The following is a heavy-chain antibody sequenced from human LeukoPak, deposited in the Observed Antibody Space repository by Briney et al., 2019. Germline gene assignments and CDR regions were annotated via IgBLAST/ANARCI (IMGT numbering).Heavy chain of an antibody. CDR1: GYTFTGYY. CDR2: INPNSGGT. D-gene: IGHD1-7*01. V-gene: IGHV1-2*02. J-gene: IGHJ4*02. CDR3: ARGRLTGTSRGVGVDY. Sequence: ASVKVSCKASGYTFTGYYMHWVRQAPGQGLEWMGWINPNSGGTNYAQKFQGRVTMTRDTSISTAYMELSRLRSDDTAVYYCARGRLTGTSRGVGVDYWGQGTLVTVSS.